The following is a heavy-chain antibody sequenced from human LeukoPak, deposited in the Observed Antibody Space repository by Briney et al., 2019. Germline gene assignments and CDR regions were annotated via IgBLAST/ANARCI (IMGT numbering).Heavy chain of an antibody. J-gene: IGHJ4*02. CDR2: IKQDGSEK. CDR1: GFTFSSYS. Sequence: GGSLRLSCAASGFTFSSYSMNWVRQAPGKGLEWVANIKQDGSEKYYVDSVKGRFTISRDNAKNSLYLQMNSLRAEDTAVYYCARSLGRFLEWTRYYFDYWGQGTLVTVSS. CDR3: ARSLGRFLEWTRYYFDY. D-gene: IGHD3-3*01. V-gene: IGHV3-7*01.